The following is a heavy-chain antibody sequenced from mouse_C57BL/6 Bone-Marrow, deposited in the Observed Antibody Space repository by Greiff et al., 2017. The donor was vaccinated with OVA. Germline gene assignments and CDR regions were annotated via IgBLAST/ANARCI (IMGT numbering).Heavy chain of an antibody. V-gene: IGHV2-5*01. D-gene: IGHD2-4*01. CDR2: IWRGGST. J-gene: IGHJ2*01. CDR3: AKNRGGYDYDYFDY. CDR1: GFSLTSYG. Sequence: VMLVESGPGLVQPSQSLSITCTVSGFSLTSYGVHWVRQSPGKGLEWLGVIWRGGSTDYNAAFMSRLSITKDNSKSQVFFKMNSLQADDTAIYYCAKNRGGYDYDYFDYWGQGTTLTVSS.